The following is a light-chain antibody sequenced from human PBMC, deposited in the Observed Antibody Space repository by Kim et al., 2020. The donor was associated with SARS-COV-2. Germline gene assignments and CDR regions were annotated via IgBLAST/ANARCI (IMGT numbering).Light chain of an antibody. J-gene: IGLJ1*01. Sequence: QRVTSSCTGSSSNNGAAYDVHWYQHLPGTAPKLLIYGNSNRPSGVPDRFSGSESGTSASLAITGLQAEDEADYYCQSYDRSLSAYVFGTGTKVTVL. CDR2: GNS. CDR1: SSNNGAAYD. CDR3: QSYDRSLSAYV. V-gene: IGLV1-40*01.